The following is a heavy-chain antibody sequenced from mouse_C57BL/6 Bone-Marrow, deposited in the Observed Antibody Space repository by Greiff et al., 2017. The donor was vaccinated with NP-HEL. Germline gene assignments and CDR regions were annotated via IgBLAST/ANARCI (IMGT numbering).Heavy chain of an antibody. CDR2: ISSGSSTI. D-gene: IGHD2-4*01. Sequence: EVQGVESGGGLVKPGGSLKLSCAASGFTFSDYGMHWVRQAPEKGLEWVAYISSGSSTIYYADTVKGRFTISRDTAKNTLFLQMTSLRSEDTAMYYCASDYPYAMDYWGQGTSVTVSS. CDR3: ASDYPYAMDY. CDR1: GFTFSDYG. J-gene: IGHJ4*01. V-gene: IGHV5-17*01.